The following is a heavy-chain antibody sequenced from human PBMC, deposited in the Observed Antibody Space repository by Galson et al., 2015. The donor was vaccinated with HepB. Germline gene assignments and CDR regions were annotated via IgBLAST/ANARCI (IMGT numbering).Heavy chain of an antibody. CDR1: GFIFSNYA. CDR3: ARGLERWFTGSTTDFDY. V-gene: IGHV3-30*04. J-gene: IGHJ4*02. Sequence: SLRLSCAASGFIFSNYAMHWVRQAPGKGLEWVAVISHDGSNKYYADSVKGRFTISRDNSKNTLYLQMNSLRAEDTAVYYCARGLERWFTGSTTDFDYWGQGTLVTVSS. D-gene: IGHD2-2*01. CDR2: ISHDGSNK.